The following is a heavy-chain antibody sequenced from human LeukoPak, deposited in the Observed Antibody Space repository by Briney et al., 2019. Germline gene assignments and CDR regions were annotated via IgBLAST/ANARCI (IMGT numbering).Heavy chain of an antibody. CDR3: ARPPIVGATPEYFQH. CDR1: GFTFSSYS. V-gene: IGHV3-48*04. CDR2: ISSSGSTI. Sequence: PGGSLRLSCAASGFTFSSYSMNWVRQAPGKGLEWVSYISSSGSTIYYADSVKGRFTISRDNAKNSLYLQMNSLRAEDTAVYYCARPPIVGATPEYFQHWGQGTLVTVSS. J-gene: IGHJ1*01. D-gene: IGHD1-26*01.